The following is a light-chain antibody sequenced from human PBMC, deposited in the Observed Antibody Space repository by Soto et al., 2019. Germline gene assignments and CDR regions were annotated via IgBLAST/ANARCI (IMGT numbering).Light chain of an antibody. Sequence: QSVLTQAPSASGTPGQRVTISCSGSSSNIGSDFVSWYQQLPGTAPKLLIYHNYQRPSGVPDRFSGFKSGTSASLAISELRYEDEADYYCSTWDDSLSSYVFGAGTKLTVL. CDR1: SSNIGSDF. CDR2: HNY. CDR3: STWDDSLSSYV. J-gene: IGLJ1*01. V-gene: IGLV1-47*01.